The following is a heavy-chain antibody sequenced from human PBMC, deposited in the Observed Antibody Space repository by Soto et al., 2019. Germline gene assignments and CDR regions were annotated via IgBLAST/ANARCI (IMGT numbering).Heavy chain of an antibody. Sequence: SETLSLTCTVSGGSISSSSYYWGWIRQPPGKGLEWIGSIYYSGSTYYNPSLKSRVTIPVDTSKNQFSLKLSSVTAADTAVYYCARQVYYYESSGYSAAEYFQHWGQGTLVTVSS. V-gene: IGHV4-39*01. CDR2: IYYSGST. CDR3: ARQVYYYESSGYSAAEYFQH. D-gene: IGHD3-22*01. CDR1: GGSISSSSYY. J-gene: IGHJ1*01.